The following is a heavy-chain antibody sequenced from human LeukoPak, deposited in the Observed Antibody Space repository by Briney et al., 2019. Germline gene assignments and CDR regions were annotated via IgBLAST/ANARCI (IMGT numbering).Heavy chain of an antibody. CDR1: GFTFSSYS. Sequence: PGGSLRLSCAASGFTFSSYSMNWDRQAPGKGLEWVSYISSSSSTIYYADSVKGRFTISRDNAKNSLYLQMNSLRAEDTAVYYCASGDYDYVWGSYRFFDYWGQGTLVTVSS. D-gene: IGHD3-16*02. V-gene: IGHV3-48*01. CDR2: ISSSSSTI. J-gene: IGHJ4*02. CDR3: ASGDYDYVWGSYRFFDY.